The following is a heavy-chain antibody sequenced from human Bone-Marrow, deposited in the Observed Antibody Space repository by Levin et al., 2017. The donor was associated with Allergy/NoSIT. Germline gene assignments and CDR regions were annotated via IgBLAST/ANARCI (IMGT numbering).Heavy chain of an antibody. Sequence: PGGSLRLSCAASGFTFSSYAMSWVRQAPGKGLEWVSSISASGGGTSYADSVKGRFTISRDNSKNTLYLQMNSLRAEDTAVFYCAKDLEVHQQEPTRFDSWGQGTLVTVSS. CDR3: AKDLEVHQQEPTRFDS. J-gene: IGHJ4*02. D-gene: IGHD1-14*01. V-gene: IGHV3-23*01. CDR1: GFTFSSYA. CDR2: ISASGGGT.